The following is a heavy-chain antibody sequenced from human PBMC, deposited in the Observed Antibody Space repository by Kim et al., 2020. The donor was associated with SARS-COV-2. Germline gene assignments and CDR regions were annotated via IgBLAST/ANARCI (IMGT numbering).Heavy chain of an antibody. V-gene: IGHV3-21*01. CDR1: RFTFPTYH. CDR2: ISSSGTYI. CDR3: ARFDGNGLDV. Sequence: GGSLRLSCAASRFTFPTYHMNWVRQAPGKGLEWVSSISSSGTYIFYADSVRGRFTISRDNAKDSLSLQMNSLRAEDTGVYYCARFDGNGLDVWGQGPPV. J-gene: IGHJ6*02. D-gene: IGHD3-9*01.